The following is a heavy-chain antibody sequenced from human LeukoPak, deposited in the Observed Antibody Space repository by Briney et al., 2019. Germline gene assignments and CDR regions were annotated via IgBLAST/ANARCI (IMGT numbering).Heavy chain of an antibody. CDR1: GYTFTSYD. D-gene: IGHD4-17*01. J-gene: IGHJ6*02. Sequence: ASVKVSCKASGYTFTSYDINWVRQATGHGLEWMGWMNPNSGNTGYAQKFQGRVTMTRNTSISTAYMELSSLRSEDTAVYYCARTTNYYYGMDVWGQGTTVTVSS. CDR2: MNPNSGNT. CDR3: ARTTNYYYGMDV. V-gene: IGHV1-8*01.